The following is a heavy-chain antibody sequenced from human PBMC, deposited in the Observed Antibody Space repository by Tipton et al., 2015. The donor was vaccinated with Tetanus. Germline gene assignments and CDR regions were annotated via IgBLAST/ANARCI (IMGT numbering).Heavy chain of an antibody. J-gene: IGHJ4*02. Sequence: TLSLTCTVSGASIRGGTFYWGWIRQPPGKGLEWIGSIYESGDTYYIPSLKSRVTISVDTYTNQFSLTLTSMAASDTSVYYCARHQSGYFTPFDYWGQGKLVTVSS. D-gene: IGHD3-3*01. V-gene: IGHV4-39*01. CDR1: GASIRGGTFY. CDR3: ARHQSGYFTPFDY. CDR2: IYESGDT.